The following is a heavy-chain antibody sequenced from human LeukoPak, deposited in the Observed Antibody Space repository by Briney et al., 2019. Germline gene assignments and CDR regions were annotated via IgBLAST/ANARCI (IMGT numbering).Heavy chain of an antibody. CDR1: GGTFITYA. V-gene: IGHV1-69*05. D-gene: IGHD1-26*01. CDR3: ARVIARCGAISGSYYYY. CDR2: IIPLFGTA. J-gene: IGHJ4*02. Sequence: ASVKVSCKASGGTFITYAVNWVRQAPGQRVERMGGIIPLFGTANYAQKFQGRVTITTDESTSTDYMEMRRHRSEDTAIYYCARVIARCGAISGSYYYYWGQGTLVTVSS.